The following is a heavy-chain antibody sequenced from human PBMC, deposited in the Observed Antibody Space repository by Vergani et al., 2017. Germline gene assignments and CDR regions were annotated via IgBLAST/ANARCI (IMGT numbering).Heavy chain of an antibody. CDR1: GSTFSSYS. J-gene: IGHJ4*02. Sequence: EVQLVESGGGLVQPGGPLRLSCAASGSTFSSYSMNWVRQAPGKGLGWVSNISSSSSTIYYADSVKGRFTISRDNAKNSLYLQMNSLRAEDTAVYYCARNRGSGRLPVDYWGQGTLVTVSS. D-gene: IGHD6-19*01. CDR3: ARNRGSGRLPVDY. CDR2: ISSSSSTI. V-gene: IGHV3-48*01.